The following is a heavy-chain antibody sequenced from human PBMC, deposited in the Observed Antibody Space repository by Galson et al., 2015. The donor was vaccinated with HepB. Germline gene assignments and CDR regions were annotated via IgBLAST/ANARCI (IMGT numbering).Heavy chain of an antibody. V-gene: IGHV3-21*01. Sequence: SSYSMNWVRQAPGKGLEWVSSISSSSSYIYYADSVKGRFTISRDNAKNSLYLQMNSLRAEDTAVYYCARDLVGLVVPAATGWFDPWGQGTLVTVSS. J-gene: IGHJ5*02. CDR2: ISSSSSYI. CDR3: ARDLVGLVVPAATGWFDP. D-gene: IGHD2-2*01. CDR1: SSYS.